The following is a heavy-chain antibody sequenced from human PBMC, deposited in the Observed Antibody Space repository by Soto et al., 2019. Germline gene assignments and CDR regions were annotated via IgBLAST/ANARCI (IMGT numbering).Heavy chain of an antibody. V-gene: IGHV4-38-2*02. CDR1: GYSIRSGSY. D-gene: IGHD6-19*01. CDR3: ARVHVMVVAGSTFDY. CDR2: IYHGGTT. Sequence: SETLSLTCTVSGYSIRSGSYWGWIRQPPGKGPEWIASIYHGGTTFYNPSLKSRVTISVDTSNNQFSLKLTSVTAADTAVYYCARVHVMVVAGSTFDYWGHGTLVTVSS. J-gene: IGHJ4*01.